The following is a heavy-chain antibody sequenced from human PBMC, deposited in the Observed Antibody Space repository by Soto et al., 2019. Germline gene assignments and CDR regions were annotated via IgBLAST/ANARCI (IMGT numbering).Heavy chain of an antibody. Sequence: QVQLQQWGAGLLKPSETLSLTCAVYGGSFSGYYWSWIRQPPGKGLEWIGEINHSGNTNYNPSLKSRVTISVDTSKNPFSLKLSSVTAADTAVYDCARGYGRNFDYWGQGTLVTVSS. CDR1: GGSFSGYY. J-gene: IGHJ4*02. V-gene: IGHV4-34*01. CDR3: ARGYGRNFDY. CDR2: INHSGNT. D-gene: IGHD3-10*01.